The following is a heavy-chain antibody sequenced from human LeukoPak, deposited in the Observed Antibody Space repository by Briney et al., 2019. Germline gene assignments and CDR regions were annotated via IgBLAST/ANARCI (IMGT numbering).Heavy chain of an antibody. CDR1: GGTFSSYA. J-gene: IGHJ4*02. CDR3: ARNRYYYDSGGYPPDYYFDY. CDR2: IIPILGIA. Sequence: GSSVKVSCKASGGTFSSYAISWVRQAPGQGLEWMGRIIPILGIANYAQKFQGRVTITADKSTSTAYMELSSLRSEDTAVYYCARNRYYYDSGGYPPDYYFDYWGQGTLVTVSS. V-gene: IGHV1-69*04. D-gene: IGHD3-22*01.